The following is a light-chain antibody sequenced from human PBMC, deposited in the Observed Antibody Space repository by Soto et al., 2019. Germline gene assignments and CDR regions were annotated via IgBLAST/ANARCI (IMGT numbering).Light chain of an antibody. CDR3: QQYGTSPWT. Sequence: EIVLTQSPGTLSLSPGERATLSCRASQSVGSNCLAWYQQKPGQAPRLLIYIASGRAAGIPDRFSGSGSGTDFTLTISRVEPEDFAVYYCQQYGTSPWTFGQGTKVEIK. CDR2: IAS. J-gene: IGKJ1*01. V-gene: IGKV3-20*01. CDR1: QSVGSNC.